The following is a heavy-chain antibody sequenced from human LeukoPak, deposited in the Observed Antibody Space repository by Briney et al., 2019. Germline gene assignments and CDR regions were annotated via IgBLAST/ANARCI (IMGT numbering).Heavy chain of an antibody. V-gene: IGHV3-30-3*01. CDR3: ARDREREMATSNWFDP. D-gene: IGHD5-24*01. Sequence: GGSLRLSCAASGFTFSSYAMHWVRQAPGKGLEWVAVISYDGSNKYYADSVKGRFTISRDNSKNTLYLQMNSLRAEDTAVYYCARDREREMATSNWFDPWGQGTLVTVSS. J-gene: IGHJ5*02. CDR2: ISYDGSNK. CDR1: GFTFSSYA.